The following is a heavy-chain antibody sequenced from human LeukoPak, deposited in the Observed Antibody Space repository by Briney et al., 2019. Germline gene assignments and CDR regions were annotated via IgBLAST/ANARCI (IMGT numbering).Heavy chain of an antibody. J-gene: IGHJ4*02. V-gene: IGHV1-46*01. CDR3: ARALLVRSFGVPLRY. D-gene: IGHD3-3*01. Sequence: GASVKVSCKASGYTFTSYYMHWVRQAPGQGLEWMGIINPSGGSTSYAQKFQGRVTMTRDTSTSTVYMELSSLRSEDTAMYYCARALLVRSFGVPLRYWGQGTLVTVSS. CDR1: GYTFTSYY. CDR2: INPSGGST.